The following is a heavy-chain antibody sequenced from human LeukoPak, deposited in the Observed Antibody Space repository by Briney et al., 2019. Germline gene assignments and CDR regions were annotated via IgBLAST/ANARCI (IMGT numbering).Heavy chain of an antibody. CDR2: ITSDANTI. J-gene: IGHJ3*02. CDR3: ARDFISGGSDSFDI. V-gene: IGHV3-48*03. D-gene: IGHD1-26*01. Sequence: PGGSLRLSCAASGFTFSPYEMNWVRQAPGKGLEWISYITSDANTIYYADSVKGRFTISRDNAKNSLYLQMNSLRAEDTAVYYCARDFISGGSDSFDIWGQGTMVTVSS. CDR1: GFTFSPYE.